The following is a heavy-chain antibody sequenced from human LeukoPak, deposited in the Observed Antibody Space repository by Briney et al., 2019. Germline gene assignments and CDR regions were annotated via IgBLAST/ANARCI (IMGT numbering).Heavy chain of an antibody. CDR3: ARGLSSTSSLYYYYYYMDV. J-gene: IGHJ6*03. Sequence: TLSLTCTVSGGSISSGSYYWSWIRQPAGKGLEWIGRIYTSGSTNYNPSLKSRVTISVDTSKNQFSLKLSSVTAADTAVYYCARGLSSTSSLYYYYYYMDVWGKGTTVTVSS. D-gene: IGHD2-2*01. CDR2: IYTSGST. V-gene: IGHV4-61*02. CDR1: GGSISSGSYY.